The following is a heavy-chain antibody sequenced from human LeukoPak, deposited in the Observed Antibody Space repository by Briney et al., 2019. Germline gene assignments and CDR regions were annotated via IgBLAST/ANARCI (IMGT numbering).Heavy chain of an antibody. CDR2: IYYSVTT. D-gene: IGHD4-23*01. Sequence: SETLSLTCAVSDASISGSNYYWGWIRQPPGKGLEWIGSIYYSVTTYYNPSLKSRVTISVDTSKNQFSLKLNSVTAADTAVYYCARDRLRWPKIDYWGQGTLVTVSS. V-gene: IGHV4-39*07. CDR3: ARDRLRWPKIDY. J-gene: IGHJ4*02. CDR1: DASISGSNYY.